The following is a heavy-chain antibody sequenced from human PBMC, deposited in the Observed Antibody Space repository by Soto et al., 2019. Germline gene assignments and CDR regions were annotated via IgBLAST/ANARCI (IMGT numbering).Heavy chain of an antibody. Sequence: QVQLVQSGAEVKKPGSSVKVSCKASGGTFSSYAISWVRQAPGQGLEWMGGIIPIFGTANYAQKFQGRVTITADESTSTAYMELSSLRSEDTAVYYCARGIGWLLHPYYYYGMDVWGQATTVTVSS. CDR3: ARGIGWLLHPYYYYGMDV. D-gene: IGHD3-3*01. J-gene: IGHJ6*02. CDR1: GGTFSSYA. V-gene: IGHV1-69*12. CDR2: IIPIFGTA.